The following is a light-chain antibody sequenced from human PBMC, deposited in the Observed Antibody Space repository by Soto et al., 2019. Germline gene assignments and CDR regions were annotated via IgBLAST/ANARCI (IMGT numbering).Light chain of an antibody. CDR2: KAP. CDR3: RHYNTYSPPYT. Sequence: DVQMTQFPSTLSASVGDRVTITCRASQSISYWLAWYQQKPGKAPNLLIYKAPSLESGVPSRFSGSGSGTEFTLTITNLQPDDFATYYCRHYNTYSPPYTFGQGTKLEIK. CDR1: QSISYW. J-gene: IGKJ2*01. V-gene: IGKV1-5*03.